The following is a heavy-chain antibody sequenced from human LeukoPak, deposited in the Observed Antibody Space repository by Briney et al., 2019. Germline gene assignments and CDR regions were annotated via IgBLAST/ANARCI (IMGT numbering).Heavy chain of an antibody. J-gene: IGHJ2*01. D-gene: IGHD4-17*01. Sequence: GGSLRLSCAASGFTASSNYMSWVRQAPGKGLEWVSVIYSGGSTYYADSVKGRFTISRDNSKNTLYLQMNSLRAEDTAVYYCARGAVTTIASSARHFDLWGRGTLVTVSS. CDR3: ARGAVTTIASSARHFDL. CDR2: IYSGGST. V-gene: IGHV3-53*01. CDR1: GFTASSNY.